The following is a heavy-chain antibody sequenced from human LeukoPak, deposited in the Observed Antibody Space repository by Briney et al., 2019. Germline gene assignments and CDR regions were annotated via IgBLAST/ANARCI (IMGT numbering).Heavy chain of an antibody. J-gene: IGHJ4*02. Sequence: PGGSLRLSCAASGFTFSDYYMSWIRQAPGKGLEWVSYISSSGSTIYYADSVKGRFTISRDNAKNSLYLKMNSLRAEDTAVYYCARVPHDYGDYAPYDYWGQGTLVTVSS. CDR3: ARVPHDYGDYAPYDY. V-gene: IGHV3-11*04. D-gene: IGHD4-17*01. CDR1: GFTFSDYY. CDR2: ISSSGSTI.